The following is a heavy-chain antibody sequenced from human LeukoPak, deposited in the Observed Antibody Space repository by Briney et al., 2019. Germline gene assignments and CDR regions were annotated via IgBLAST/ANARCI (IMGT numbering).Heavy chain of an antibody. CDR2: ISLAGRT. CDR3: SRESGAFCPFGY. V-gene: IGHV4-4*02. D-gene: IGHD1-26*01. Sequence: SETLSLICSVSGGSIGSTNWWIWVRQPPPQGLAWIGEISLAGRTNYNPSLNDRVTMSLDESSNQVSLNLTSATAADTAIYYCSRESGAFCPFGYWGQGTLVIVPS. CDR1: GGSIGSTNW. J-gene: IGHJ4*02.